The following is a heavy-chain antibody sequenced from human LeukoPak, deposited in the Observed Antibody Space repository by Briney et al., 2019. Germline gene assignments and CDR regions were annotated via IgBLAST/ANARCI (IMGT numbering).Heavy chain of an antibody. CDR1: GCTFSSYS. CDR3: ARLRRNSDRSGYYYYYDY. CDR2: ISVGSNYI. D-gene: IGHD3-22*01. Sequence: GGSLRLSCAASGCTFSSYSINWVRQAPGKGLEWVSSISVGSNYIYYADSVRGRFSISRDDARNSLYLQMDSLGGDDTAVYYCARLRRNSDRSGYYYYYDYWGQGTLVTVSS. V-gene: IGHV3-21*01. J-gene: IGHJ4*02.